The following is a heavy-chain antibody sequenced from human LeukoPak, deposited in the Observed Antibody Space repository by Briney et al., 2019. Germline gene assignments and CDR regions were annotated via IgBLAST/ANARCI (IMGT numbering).Heavy chain of an antibody. D-gene: IGHD6-13*01. V-gene: IGHV3-30*01. J-gene: IGHJ6*03. CDR1: GFTFSSNA. CDR2: ISYDGSNR. CDR3: ARDLDSSSLSSMDV. Sequence: GGSLRLSCAASGFTFSSNAMHWVRQAPGKGLEWVAVISYDGSNRYYADSVKGRFTISRDNSKNTLYLQMNSLRAEDTAVYYCARDLDSSSLSSMDVWGKGTTVTVSS.